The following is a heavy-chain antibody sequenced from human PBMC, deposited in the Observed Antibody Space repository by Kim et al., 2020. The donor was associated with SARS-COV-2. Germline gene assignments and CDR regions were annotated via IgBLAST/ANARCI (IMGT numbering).Heavy chain of an antibody. CDR2: IIHILGIA. CDR3: ASLRSWGIPVNAFDI. J-gene: IGHJ3*02. CDR1: GGTFSSYA. V-gene: IGHV1-69*04. Sequence: SVKVSCKASGGTFSSYAISWVRQAPGQGLEWMGRIIHILGIANYAQKFQGRVTITADKSTSTAYMELSSLRSEDTAVYYCASLRSWGIPVNAFDIWGQG. D-gene: IGHD3-16*01.